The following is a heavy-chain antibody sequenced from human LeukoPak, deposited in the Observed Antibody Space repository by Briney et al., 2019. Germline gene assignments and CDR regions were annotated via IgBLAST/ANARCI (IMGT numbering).Heavy chain of an antibody. J-gene: IGHJ4*02. CDR2: ISSSGSTI. D-gene: IGHD3-10*01. CDR1: GFTFSSYE. CDR3: AKQLPYDSGSRGPDY. Sequence: PGGSLRLSCAASGFTFSSYEMNWVRQAPGKGLEWVSYISSSGSTIYYADSVKGRFTISRHNSKNTLYLQMNSLRAEDTAVYYCAKQLPYDSGSRGPDYWGQGTLVTVSS. V-gene: IGHV3-48*03.